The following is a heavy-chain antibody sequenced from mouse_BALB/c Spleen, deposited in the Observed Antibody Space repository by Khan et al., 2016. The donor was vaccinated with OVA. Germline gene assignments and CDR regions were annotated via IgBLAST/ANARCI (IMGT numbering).Heavy chain of an antibody. D-gene: IGHD1-3*01. CDR3: ARAFYNGAWFAY. CDR1: GFSLSNYG. CDR2: IWAGGST. V-gene: IGHV2-9*02. J-gene: IGHJ3*01. Sequence: QVQLKESGPGLVAPSQTLSITCTVSGFSLSNYGVHWVRQPPGKGLEWLGVIWAGGSTNHNSALMSRLSIRKDASKSQVFLKMNSLQTDDTAMYYCARAFYNGAWFAYWGQGTLVTVSA.